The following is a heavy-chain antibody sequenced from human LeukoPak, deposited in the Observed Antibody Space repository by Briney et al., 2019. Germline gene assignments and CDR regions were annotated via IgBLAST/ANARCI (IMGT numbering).Heavy chain of an antibody. CDR1: GFTFSSYV. CDR3: VRDLDSLAFF. CDR2: ISYDGSNE. V-gene: IGHV3-30*04. J-gene: IGHJ4*02. Sequence: PGGSLRLSCAASGFTFSSYVMHWVRQAPGKGLEWVAIISYDGSNEYYADSVKGRFTISRDNSKNTLYLQMNSLRAEDTAVYYCVRDLDSLAFFWGQGTLVTVSS. D-gene: IGHD1-1*01.